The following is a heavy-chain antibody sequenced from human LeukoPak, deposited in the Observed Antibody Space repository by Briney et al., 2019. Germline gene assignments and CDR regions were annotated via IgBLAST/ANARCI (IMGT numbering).Heavy chain of an antibody. Sequence: SETLSLTCAVYGGSFSGYYWNWIRQSPGKGLEWIGEINHSGSTNYNPSLKSRVTISVDTSKKQFSLRLTSVTAADTAIFYCARGLPGEGLFDYWGQGNLVTVSS. D-gene: IGHD1-1*01. CDR3: ARGLPGEGLFDY. CDR2: INHSGST. CDR1: GGSFSGYY. V-gene: IGHV4-34*01. J-gene: IGHJ4*02.